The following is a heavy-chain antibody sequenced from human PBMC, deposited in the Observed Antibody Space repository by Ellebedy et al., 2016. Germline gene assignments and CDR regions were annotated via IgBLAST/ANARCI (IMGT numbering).Heavy chain of an antibody. CDR3: ARRGYYYYYGMDV. J-gene: IGHJ6*02. CDR1: GGSFSGYY. Sequence: SETLSLXXAVYGGSFSGYYWSWIRQPPGKGLEWIGEINHSGSTNYNPSLKSRVTISVDTSKNQFSLKLSSVTAADTAVYYCARRGYYYYYGMDVWGQGTTVTVSS. V-gene: IGHV4-34*01. CDR2: INHSGST.